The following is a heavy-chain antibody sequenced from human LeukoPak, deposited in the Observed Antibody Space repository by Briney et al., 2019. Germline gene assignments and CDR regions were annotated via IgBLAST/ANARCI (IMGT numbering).Heavy chain of an antibody. CDR3: ARDYYGSYYPYFDY. D-gene: IGHD1-26*01. V-gene: IGHV3-21*01. Sequence: GGSLRLSCAASGFTFNSYWMTWVRQAPGKGLEWVSSISSSSSYIYYADSVKGRFTISRDDAKNSLYLQMNSLRAEDTAVYYYARDYYGSYYPYFDYWGQGTLVTVSS. CDR1: GFTFNSYW. CDR2: ISSSSSYI. J-gene: IGHJ4*02.